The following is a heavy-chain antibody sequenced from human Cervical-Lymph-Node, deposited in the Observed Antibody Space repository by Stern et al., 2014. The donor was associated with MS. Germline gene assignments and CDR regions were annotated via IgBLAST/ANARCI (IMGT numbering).Heavy chain of an antibody. CDR2: TYPGASDP. Sequence: VQLVQSGAALKKPGDSLKISCQGSGYGFANFWIGWVRQLPGKGLEWMALTYPGASDPRSSPPFQGKVTVSADKSTSPAYLQWRSLKPSDTAIYYCTKHEGSGWAIDYWGQGTPVTVSS. CDR3: TKHEGSGWAIDY. D-gene: IGHD6-19*01. CDR1: GYGFANFW. V-gene: IGHV5-51*01. J-gene: IGHJ4*02.